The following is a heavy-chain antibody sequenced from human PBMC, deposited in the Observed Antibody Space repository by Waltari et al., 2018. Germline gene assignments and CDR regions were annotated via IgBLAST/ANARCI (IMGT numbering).Heavy chain of an antibody. V-gene: IGHV1-46*01. CDR1: GYTFTSYY. Sequence: QVQLVQSGAEVKKPGASVKVSCKASGYTFTSYYMHWVRQAHGQGIEWMGIINPSGGSTSYAQKFQGRVTITADESTSTAYMELSSLRSEDTAVYYCATPRTGIAAAGLDYWGQGTLVTVSS. CDR2: INPSGGST. J-gene: IGHJ4*02. CDR3: ATPRTGIAAAGLDY. D-gene: IGHD6-13*01.